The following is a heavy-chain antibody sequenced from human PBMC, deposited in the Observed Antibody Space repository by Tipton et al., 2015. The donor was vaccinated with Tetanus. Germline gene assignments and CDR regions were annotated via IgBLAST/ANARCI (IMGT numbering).Heavy chain of an antibody. CDR1: GFTFSSYA. V-gene: IGHV3-23*01. CDR3: ARDGSYDILTGVLDY. CDR2: ISGSGGST. D-gene: IGHD3-9*01. Sequence: SLRLSCAASGFTFSSYAMSWVRQAPGKGLEWVSLISGSGGSTYYADSVKGRFTISRDNSKNTLYLQMNSLRAEDTAVYYCARDGSYDILTGVLDYWGHGTLVTVSS. J-gene: IGHJ4*01.